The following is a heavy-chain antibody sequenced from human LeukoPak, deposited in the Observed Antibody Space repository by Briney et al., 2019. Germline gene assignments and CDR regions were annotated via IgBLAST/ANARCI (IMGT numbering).Heavy chain of an antibody. CDR2: IIPDSGGT. CDR1: GYTLTEYY. Sequence: GASVKVSCKASGYTLTEYYIHWVRQAPGQGLEWMGFIIPDSGGTTYQQNFQGRVTMTRGTSISTFYMELSSLRPDDTAVYYCSTEDKYCTGANCGVFWGQGTLVTVSS. V-gene: IGHV1-2*02. D-gene: IGHD2-8*02. J-gene: IGHJ4*02. CDR3: STEDKYCTGANCGVF.